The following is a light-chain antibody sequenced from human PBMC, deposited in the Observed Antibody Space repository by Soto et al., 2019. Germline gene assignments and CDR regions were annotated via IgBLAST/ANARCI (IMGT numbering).Light chain of an antibody. Sequence: QSALTQPPSVSGSPGQSITISCTGTSSDVGSYNRVSWYQQPPGTAPKVMIYGVSNRPSGVPDRFSGSKSGNTTSLTISGLQPEDEADYYCFSSTRSNTYVFGTGTKLTVL. CDR3: FSSTRSNTYV. CDR2: GVS. J-gene: IGLJ1*01. V-gene: IGLV2-18*02. CDR1: SSDVGSYNR.